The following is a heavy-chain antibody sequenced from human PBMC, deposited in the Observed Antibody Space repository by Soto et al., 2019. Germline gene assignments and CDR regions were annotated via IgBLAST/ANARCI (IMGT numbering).Heavy chain of an antibody. CDR3: ARDPLSRGYNWFDP. D-gene: IGHD3-10*01. CDR2: IYTSGST. Sequence: SETLSLTCTVSGGSISSYYWSWIRQPAGKGLEWIGRIYTSGSTNYNPSLKSRVTMSVDTSKNQFSLKLSSVTAADTAVYYCARDPLSRGYNWFDPWGQGTLVTVSS. V-gene: IGHV4-4*07. CDR1: GGSISSYY. J-gene: IGHJ5*02.